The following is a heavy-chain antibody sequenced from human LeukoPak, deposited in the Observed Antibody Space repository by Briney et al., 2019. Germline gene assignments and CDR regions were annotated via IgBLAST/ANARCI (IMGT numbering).Heavy chain of an antibody. CDR2: MNPNSGNT. CDR3: ARNGYGGNPYDAFDI. Sequence: ASVKVSCKASGYTFTSYDINWVRQATGQGLEWMGWMNPNSGNTGYAQKFQGRVTMTTDTSTSTAYMELRSLRSDDTAVYYCARNGYGGNPYDAFDIWGQGTMVTVSS. J-gene: IGHJ3*02. CDR1: GYTFTSYD. D-gene: IGHD4-23*01. V-gene: IGHV1-8*02.